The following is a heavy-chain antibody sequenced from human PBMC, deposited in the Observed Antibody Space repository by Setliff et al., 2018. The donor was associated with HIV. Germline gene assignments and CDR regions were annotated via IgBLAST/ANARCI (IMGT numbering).Heavy chain of an antibody. CDR1: GYSFTGYW. Sequence: GESLKISCKGSGYSFTGYWIGWVRQAPGQRLEWMGWINAGNGDTKSSQKFQGRVTITTETSATTAFMELSNLKSEDTAMYYCARSVVVYGGDSVPFDIWGPGTLVTVSS. D-gene: IGHD2-21*02. CDR3: ARSVVVYGGDSVPFDI. CDR2: INAGNGDT. J-gene: IGHJ3*02. V-gene: IGHV1-3*01.